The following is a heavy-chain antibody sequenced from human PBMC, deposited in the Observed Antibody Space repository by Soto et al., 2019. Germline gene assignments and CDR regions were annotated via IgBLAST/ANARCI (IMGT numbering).Heavy chain of an antibody. Sequence: EVQLLESGGGLVQPGGSLRLSCAASGFTFSTYAMGWVRQAQGKGLEWVSAISDRGDTTNYADSVKGRFTLSRDNSKNTLNLQMNSLRAVDSAVYYFAGSPGTYWYFALWGRGTLVTVSS. CDR1: GFTFSTYA. CDR2: ISDRGDTT. CDR3: AGSPGTYWYFAL. J-gene: IGHJ2*01. V-gene: IGHV3-23*01. D-gene: IGHD6-13*01.